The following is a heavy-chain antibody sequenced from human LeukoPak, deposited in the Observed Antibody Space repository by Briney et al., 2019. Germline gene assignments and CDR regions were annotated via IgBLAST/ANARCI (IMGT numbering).Heavy chain of an antibody. V-gene: IGHV3-23*01. CDR3: AKTGPTISHQYAFDI. J-gene: IGHJ3*02. CDR2: ISGSGGNT. D-gene: IGHD4/OR15-4a*01. Sequence: GGPLRLSCAASGFTFSNYPMSWVRQAPGKGLEWVSAISGSGGNTYFADSVKGRFTISRDNSKNTLYLQVNSLRAEDTAVYYCAKTGPTISHQYAFDIWGQGTMVTVSS. CDR1: GFTFSNYP.